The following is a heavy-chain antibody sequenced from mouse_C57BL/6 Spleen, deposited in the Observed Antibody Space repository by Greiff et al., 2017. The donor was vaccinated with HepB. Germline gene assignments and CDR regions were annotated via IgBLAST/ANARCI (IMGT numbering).Heavy chain of an antibody. CDR3: TTCDYDRGFDY. CDR2: IDPENGDT. J-gene: IGHJ2*01. V-gene: IGHV14-4*01. Sequence: EVQLVESGAELVRPGASVKLSCTASGFNIKDDYMHWVKQRPEQGLEWIGWIDPENGDTEYASKFQGKATITADTSSNTAYLQLSSLTSEDTAVYYCTTCDYDRGFDYWGQGTTLTVSS. CDR1: GFNIKDDY. D-gene: IGHD2-4*01.